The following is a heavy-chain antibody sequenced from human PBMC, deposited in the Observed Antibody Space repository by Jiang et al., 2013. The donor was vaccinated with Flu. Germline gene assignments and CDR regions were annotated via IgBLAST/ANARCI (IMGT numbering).Heavy chain of an antibody. CDR1: NSAA. Sequence: NSAAWNWIRQSPSRGLEWLGRTYYRSKWYNDYAVSVKSRITINPDTSKNQFSLQLNSVTPEDTAVYYCARDEGLDNYFDYWGQGTLVTVSS. J-gene: IGHJ4*02. CDR3: ARDEGLDNYFDY. CDR2: TYYRSKWYN. V-gene: IGHV6-1*01.